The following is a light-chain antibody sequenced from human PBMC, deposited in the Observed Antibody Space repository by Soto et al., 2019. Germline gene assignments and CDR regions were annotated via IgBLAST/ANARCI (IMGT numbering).Light chain of an antibody. CDR2: DVS. V-gene: IGLV2-14*01. CDR1: SRDVGGYNY. Sequence: ALTQPAPLSGSPGQAITLSCTGNSRDVGGYNYVSWYQQHPGKAPKLMIYDVSNRPSGVSNRFSGSKSGNTASLTISGLQAEDEADYYCSSYTSSSTYVFGTGTKVTVL. J-gene: IGLJ1*01. CDR3: SSYTSSSTYV.